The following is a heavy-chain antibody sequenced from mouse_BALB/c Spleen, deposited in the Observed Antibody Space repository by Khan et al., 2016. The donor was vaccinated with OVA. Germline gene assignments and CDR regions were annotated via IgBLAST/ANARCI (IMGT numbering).Heavy chain of an antibody. J-gene: IGHJ3*01. Sequence: EVQLQQSGTVLARPGASVKMSCKASGYTFTSYWMHWVNQRPGQGLEWIGDIYPGNTDTNYNQKFKGKAKLTAVTSTSTADMELSSLTNEDSAVYYGTRRNWDVAWFAYWGQGTLVTVSA. CDR1: GYTFTSYW. V-gene: IGHV1-5*01. CDR3: TRRNWDVAWFAY. D-gene: IGHD4-1*01. CDR2: IYPGNTDT.